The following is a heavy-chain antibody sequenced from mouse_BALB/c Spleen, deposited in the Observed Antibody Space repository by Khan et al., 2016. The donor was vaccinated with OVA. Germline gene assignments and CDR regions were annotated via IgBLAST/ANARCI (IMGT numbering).Heavy chain of an antibody. V-gene: IGHV14-3*02. Sequence: VQLQQSGAELVKPGASVKLSCTASGFNIKDTYMHWVKQRPEQGLEWIGRIDPANGNTKYDTKFQGKATITADTSSNTAYLQLSSLTSEDTAVYYCVAYYRYDFAYWGQGTLVTVSA. J-gene: IGHJ3*01. CDR2: IDPANGNT. CDR3: VAYYRYDFAY. D-gene: IGHD2-14*01. CDR1: GFNIKDTY.